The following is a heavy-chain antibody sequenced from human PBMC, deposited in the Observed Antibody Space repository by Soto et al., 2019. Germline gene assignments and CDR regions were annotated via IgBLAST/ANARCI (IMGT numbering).Heavy chain of an antibody. CDR3: ARDVGAGLGYYYGMDV. J-gene: IGHJ6*02. V-gene: IGHV3-33*01. CDR2: IWYDGSNK. D-gene: IGHD6-19*01. CDR1: GFTFSSYG. Sequence: QVQLVESGGGVVQPGRSLRLSCAASGFTFSSYGMHWVRQAPGKGLEWVAVIWYDGSNKYYADSVKGRFTISRDNSKNPLYLQMNSLRAEDTAVYYCARDVGAGLGYYYGMDVWGQGTTVTVSS.